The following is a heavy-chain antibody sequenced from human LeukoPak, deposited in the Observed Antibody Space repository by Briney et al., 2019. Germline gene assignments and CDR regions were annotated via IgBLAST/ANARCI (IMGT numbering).Heavy chain of an antibody. CDR3: ARFSSSWSSPFDY. Sequence: ASVKLSCKASGYTFTGHYMHWVRQAPAQGLEWMGWINPNSGGTNYAQKFQGWVTMTRDTSISTAYMELSRLRSDDTAVYYCARFSSSWSSPFDYWGQGTLVTVSS. D-gene: IGHD6-13*01. CDR1: GYTFTGHY. CDR2: INPNSGGT. J-gene: IGHJ4*02. V-gene: IGHV1-2*04.